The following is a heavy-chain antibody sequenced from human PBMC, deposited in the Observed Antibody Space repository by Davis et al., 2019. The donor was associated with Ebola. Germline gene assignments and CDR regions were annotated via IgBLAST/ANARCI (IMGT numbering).Heavy chain of an antibody. Sequence: SETLSLTCTVPGGSISSYYWSWIRQPPGKGLEWIGYIYYSWSTNYNPSLKSRVTKAVDTSKNQFSLKLSSVTAADTAVYYCARGDYGDCFDYWGQGTLVTVSS. CDR1: GGSISSYY. J-gene: IGHJ4*02. V-gene: IGHV4-59*08. CDR2: IYYSWST. D-gene: IGHD4-17*01. CDR3: ARGDYGDCFDY.